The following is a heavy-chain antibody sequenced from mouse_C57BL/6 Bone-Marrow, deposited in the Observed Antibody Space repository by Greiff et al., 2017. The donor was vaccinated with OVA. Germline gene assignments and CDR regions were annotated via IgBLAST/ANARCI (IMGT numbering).Heavy chain of an antibody. V-gene: IGHV5-17*01. Sequence: VLLVESGAGLVKPGGSLKLSCAASGFTFRDYGMNWVRQAPGQGLEWVANISSGSSTIKYDDTVKGRYTISRDNAKNTLFLQMTSLRSEDTAMYYSASSQYYAMDYWGQGTSVTVSS. CDR2: ISSGSSTI. J-gene: IGHJ4*01. CDR3: ASSQYYAMDY. CDR1: GFTFRDYG.